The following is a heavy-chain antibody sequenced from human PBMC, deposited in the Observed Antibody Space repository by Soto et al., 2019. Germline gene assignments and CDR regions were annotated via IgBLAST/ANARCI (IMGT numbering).Heavy chain of an antibody. J-gene: IGHJ5*02. V-gene: IGHV1-69*01. CDR3: AEWPGPGFGGYYLFDP. CDR2: IIPIFGTA. Sequence: QVQLVQSGAEVKKPGSSVKVSCKASGGTFSSYAISWVRQAPGQGLEWMGGIIPIFGTANYAQKFQGRVTITADESKSPAYMEPGNLRIEDNAGDFCAEWPGPGFGGYYLFDPWGQGNPVTVSP. D-gene: IGHD3-10*01. CDR1: GGTFSSYA.